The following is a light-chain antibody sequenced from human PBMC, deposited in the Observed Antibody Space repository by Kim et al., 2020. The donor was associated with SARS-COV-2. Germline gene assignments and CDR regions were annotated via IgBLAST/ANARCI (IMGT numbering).Light chain of an antibody. J-gene: IGLJ2*01. V-gene: IGLV3-21*04. Sequence: APGNTNRSTGGGNNIGNKSVTWYQQQPGQAPVLVIYYDSYRPSGIPERFSGSNSGNTATLTISRVEAGDEADYYCQVWDSSSDHPVFGGGTQLTVL. CDR3: QVWDSSSDHPV. CDR2: YDS. CDR1: NIGNKS.